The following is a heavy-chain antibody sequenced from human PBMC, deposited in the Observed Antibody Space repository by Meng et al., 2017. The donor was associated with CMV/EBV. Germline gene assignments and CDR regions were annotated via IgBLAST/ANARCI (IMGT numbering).Heavy chain of an antibody. D-gene: IGHD3-3*01. CDR1: GGSISSYY. CDR2: IYTSGST. V-gene: IGHV4-4*07. Sequence: QVQLQESGPGLVKPSETLALICTVSGGSISSYYWSWIRQPAGKGLEWIGRIYTSGSTNYNPSLKSRVTMSVDTSKNQFSLKLSSVTAADTAVYYCARARGWSGYYWFDPWGQGTLVTVSS. J-gene: IGHJ5*02. CDR3: ARARGWSGYYWFDP.